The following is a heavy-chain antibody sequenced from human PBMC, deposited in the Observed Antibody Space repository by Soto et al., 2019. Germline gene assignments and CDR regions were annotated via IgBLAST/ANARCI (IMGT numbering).Heavy chain of an antibody. V-gene: IGHV1-69*13. CDR2: IIPIFGTA. D-gene: IGHD3-22*01. CDR3: ARGRGSYYDSSGYYQPTDY. Sequence: SVKVSCKASGGTFSSYAISWVRQAPGQGLEWMGGIIPIFGTANYAQKFQGRVTITPDESTSTAYMELSSLRSEDTAVYYCARGRGSYYDSSGYYQPTDYWGQGTLVTVSS. CDR1: GGTFSSYA. J-gene: IGHJ4*02.